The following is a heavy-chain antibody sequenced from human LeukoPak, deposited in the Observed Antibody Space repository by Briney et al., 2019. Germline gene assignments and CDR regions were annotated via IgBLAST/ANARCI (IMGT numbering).Heavy chain of an antibody. CDR3: ARDLDLRQLDP. J-gene: IGHJ5*02. D-gene: IGHD5-18*01. Sequence: GGSLRLSCAASGFTVSSNYMSWVRQAPGKGLEWVSVIYNDGSTYYTDSVKGRFTISRDNSKNTLYLQMNSLRAEDTAVYYCARDLDLRQLDPWGQGSLVTVSS. CDR2: IYNDGST. V-gene: IGHV3-66*02. CDR1: GFTVSSNY.